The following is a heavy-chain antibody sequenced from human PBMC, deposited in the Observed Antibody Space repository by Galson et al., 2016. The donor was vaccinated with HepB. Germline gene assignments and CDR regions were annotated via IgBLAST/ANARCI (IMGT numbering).Heavy chain of an antibody. V-gene: IGHV3-30-3*01. CDR3: ARLDDYTSSYDQ. CDR2: ISHDGSNK. J-gene: IGHJ4*02. CDR1: GFTFSTYA. Sequence: SLRLSCAVSGFTFSTYAMHWVRQSPGKGLEWVAVISHDGSNKFYADSVKGRFTISRDSSKNTLFLQMNSLRAEDTAVYYCARLDDYTSSYDQWGRGTLVTVSS. D-gene: IGHD5-24*01.